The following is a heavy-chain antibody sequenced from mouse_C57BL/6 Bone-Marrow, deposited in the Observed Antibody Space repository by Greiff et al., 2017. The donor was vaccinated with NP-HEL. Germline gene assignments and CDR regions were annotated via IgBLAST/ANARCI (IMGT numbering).Heavy chain of an antibody. CDR2: ISDGGSYT. Sequence: EVHLVESGGGLVKPGGSLKLSCAASGFTFSSYAMSWVRQTPEKRLEWVATISDGGSYTYYPDNVKGRFTISRDNAKHNLYMQMSHLKSEDTAMYYCAREAYYSNYWFAYWGQGTLVTVAA. CDR1: GFTFSSYA. D-gene: IGHD2-5*01. CDR3: AREAYYSNYWFAY. J-gene: IGHJ3*01. V-gene: IGHV5-4*01.